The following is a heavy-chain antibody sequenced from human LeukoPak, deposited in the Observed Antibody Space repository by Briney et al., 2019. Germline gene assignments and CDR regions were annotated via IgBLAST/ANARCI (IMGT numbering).Heavy chain of an antibody. CDR1: GFTFDDYA. CDR2: IRWDRGSI. J-gene: IGHJ6*02. CDR3: AKGDGFGVAKYYGMDV. D-gene: IGHD3-3*01. Sequence: GRSMRLSCAASGFTFDDYAMHCVRQAQGKGLEWVSGIRWDRGSIGYADSGKGRFTISRDKAKLSLYLQMNSLRAEDTALYCCAKGDGFGVAKYYGMDVWRQGTTVTVSS. V-gene: IGHV3-9*01.